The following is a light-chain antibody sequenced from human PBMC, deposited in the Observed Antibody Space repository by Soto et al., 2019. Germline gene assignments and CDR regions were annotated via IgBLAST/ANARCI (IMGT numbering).Light chain of an antibody. Sequence: AIQVTQSPSSLSASVGDRVTITCRASQAIRNNLGWYQHKPGKAPKLLIYAASLLQGGVPSRFSGSGSVTDFTLTISSLQPEDFATYYCLQEYTYPYTFGQGTKLEIK. CDR3: LQEYTYPYT. J-gene: IGKJ2*01. V-gene: IGKV1-6*01. CDR2: AAS. CDR1: QAIRNN.